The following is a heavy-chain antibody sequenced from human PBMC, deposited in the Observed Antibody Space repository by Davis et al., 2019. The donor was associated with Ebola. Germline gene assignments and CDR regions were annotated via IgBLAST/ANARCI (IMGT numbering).Heavy chain of an antibody. Sequence: GPLRLSCAVHGGSFSGYYWSWIRQPPGKGLEWIGEINHSGSTNYSPSLKSRVTISVDTSKNQFSLKLSSVTAADTAVYYCASWGVHAWGGGMDVWGQGTTVTVSS. V-gene: IGHV4-34*01. D-gene: IGHD3-16*01. CDR2: INHSGST. J-gene: IGHJ6*02. CDR3: ASWGVHAWGGGMDV. CDR1: GGSFSGYY.